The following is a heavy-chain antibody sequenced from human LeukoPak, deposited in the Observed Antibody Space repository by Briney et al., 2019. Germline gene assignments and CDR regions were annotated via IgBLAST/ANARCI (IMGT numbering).Heavy chain of an antibody. D-gene: IGHD6-6*01. J-gene: IGHJ4*02. Sequence: GGSLRLSCAASGFTFSSYSMNWVRQAPGKGLEWVSAISGSGGSTYYADSVKGRFTISRDNSKNTLYLQMNSLRAEDTAVYYCAKSMYSSSLDYWGQGTLVTVSS. CDR3: AKSMYSSSLDY. CDR2: ISGSGGST. CDR1: GFTFSSYS. V-gene: IGHV3-23*01.